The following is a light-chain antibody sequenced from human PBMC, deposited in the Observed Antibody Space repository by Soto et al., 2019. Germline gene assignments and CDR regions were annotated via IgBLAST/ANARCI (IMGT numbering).Light chain of an antibody. Sequence: IVLTQSPGTLSLSPGERATLSCRASQSVSSSYLAWYQQKPGQAPRLLIYGASSRATGIPARFSGSGSGTDFTLTISRLEPEEFAVYYCQQYGSSPKITVGQGTRLEIK. CDR2: GAS. V-gene: IGKV3-20*01. J-gene: IGKJ5*01. CDR1: QSVSSSY. CDR3: QQYGSSPKIT.